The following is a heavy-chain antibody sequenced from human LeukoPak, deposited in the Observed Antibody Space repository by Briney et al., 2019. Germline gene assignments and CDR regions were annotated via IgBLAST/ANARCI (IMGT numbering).Heavy chain of an antibody. Sequence: SETLSLTCAVYGGSFSGYYWSRIRQPPGKGLEWIGEINHSGSTNYNPSLKSRVTISVDTSKNQFSLKLSSVTAADTAVYYCALFRHYYDSSGYYYELDYWGQGTLVTVSS. CDR1: GGSFSGYY. V-gene: IGHV4-34*01. CDR3: ALFRHYYDSSGYYYELDY. D-gene: IGHD3-22*01. CDR2: INHSGST. J-gene: IGHJ4*02.